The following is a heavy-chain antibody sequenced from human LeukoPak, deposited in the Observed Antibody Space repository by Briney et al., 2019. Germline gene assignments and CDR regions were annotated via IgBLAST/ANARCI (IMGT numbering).Heavy chain of an antibody. CDR3: ARHVRADSSTDGGCVY. J-gene: IGHJ4*02. V-gene: IGHV4-39*01. CDR1: GGSISSSSYY. CDR2: IDYSGST. Sequence: SETLSLTCAVSGGSISSSSYYWGWLRQPPGKGLEWIGSIDYSGSTYYNPSLKSQVTISVATSKTQFSLKLSSVTAADTAVYYCARHVRADSSTDGGCVYWGQGTLVTVSS. D-gene: IGHD3-10*02.